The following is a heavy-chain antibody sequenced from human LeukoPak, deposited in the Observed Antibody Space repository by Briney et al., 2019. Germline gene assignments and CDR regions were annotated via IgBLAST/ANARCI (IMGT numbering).Heavy chain of an antibody. CDR2: MNPNSGNT. J-gene: IGHJ4*02. D-gene: IGHD2-21*02. V-gene: IGHV1-8*01. CDR3: AKSVVVTATTDY. CDR1: GYTFTSYD. Sequence: GASVKVSCKASGYTFTSYDTNWVRQATGQGLEWMGWMNPNSGNTGYAQKFQGRVTMTRNTSISTAYMELSSLRSEDTAVYYCAKSVVVTATTDYWGQGTLVTVSA.